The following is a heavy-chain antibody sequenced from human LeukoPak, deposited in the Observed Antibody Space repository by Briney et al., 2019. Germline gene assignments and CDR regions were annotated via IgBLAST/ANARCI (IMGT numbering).Heavy chain of an antibody. CDR2: FDPEDGET. CDR1: GYTLTELS. Sequence: ASVKVSCKVSGYTLTELSMHWVRQAPGKGLGWMGGFDPEDGETIYAQKFQGRVTMTEDTSTDTAYMELSSLRSEDTAVYYCAFGVAVGAYAFDIWGQGTMVTVSS. D-gene: IGHD6-19*01. J-gene: IGHJ3*02. CDR3: AFGVAVGAYAFDI. V-gene: IGHV1-24*01.